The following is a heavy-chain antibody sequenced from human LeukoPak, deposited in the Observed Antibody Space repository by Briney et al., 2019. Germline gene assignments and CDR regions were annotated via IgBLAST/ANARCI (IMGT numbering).Heavy chain of an antibody. D-gene: IGHD5-12*01. V-gene: IGHV3-23*01. J-gene: IGHJ4*02. CDR1: GFSFNNYA. CDR2: IIASSGAT. Sequence: GGSLRLSCTASGFSFNNYAMTWVRQAPGKGLEWVSIIIASSGATFYADSVKGRFTTSRDNSKNTLYLQMNSLSVEDMAVYYCVKGGYDYVEVAYFDFWGQGALVTVSS. CDR3: VKGGYDYVEVAYFDF.